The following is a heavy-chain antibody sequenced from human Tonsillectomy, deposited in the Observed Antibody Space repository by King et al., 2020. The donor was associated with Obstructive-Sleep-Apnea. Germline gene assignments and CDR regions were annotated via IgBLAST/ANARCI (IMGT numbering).Heavy chain of an antibody. J-gene: IGHJ4*02. Sequence: QLQESGPGLVKPSETLSLTCTVSGGSISSYYWSWFRQPPGKGLGWIGYIYYSGSTNYNPSLKSRVTISLDTSKNQFSLKLSSVTAADTAVYYWAREQAAAGNVDYWGQGTLVTVSS. CDR1: GGSISSYY. CDR3: AREQAAAGNVDY. CDR2: IYYSGST. D-gene: IGHD6-13*01. V-gene: IGHV4-59*01.